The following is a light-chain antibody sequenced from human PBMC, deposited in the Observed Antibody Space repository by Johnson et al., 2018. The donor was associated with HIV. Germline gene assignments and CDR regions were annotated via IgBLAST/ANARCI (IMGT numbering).Light chain of an antibody. CDR2: DNN. Sequence: QAVLTQPPSVSAAPGQKVTISCSGSTSNIGNNYVSWYQQLPGTAPKLLIYDNNKRPSGIPDRFSGSKSGTSATLGITGLQTGDEADYYCGTWDSSLSANVFGNVTTVTVL. CDR1: TSNIGNNY. V-gene: IGLV1-51*01. CDR3: GTWDSSLSANV. J-gene: IGLJ1*01.